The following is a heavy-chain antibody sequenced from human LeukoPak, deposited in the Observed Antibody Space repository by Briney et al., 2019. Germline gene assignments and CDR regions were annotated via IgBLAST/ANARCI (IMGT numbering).Heavy chain of an antibody. CDR3: AKGGYCSSTSCYPDY. D-gene: IGHD2-2*01. CDR2: IRYDGSNK. V-gene: IGHV3-30*02. CDR1: GFTFSSYG. Sequence: GGSLRLSCAASGFTFSSYGMHWVRQAPGKGLEWVAFIRYDGSNKYYADSVKGRFTISRDNSKNTLYLQMNSLRAEDTAVYYCAKGGYCSSTSCYPDYWGQETLVTVSS. J-gene: IGHJ4*02.